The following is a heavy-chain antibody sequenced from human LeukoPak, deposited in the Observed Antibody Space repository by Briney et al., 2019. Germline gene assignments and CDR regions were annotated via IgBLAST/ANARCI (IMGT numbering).Heavy chain of an antibody. D-gene: IGHD2-2*01. CDR1: GGSISSYY. CDR2: IYYSGST. J-gene: IGHJ4*02. CDR3: ARLGYCSSTSCYAGGYFDY. V-gene: IGHV4-59*08. Sequence: SETLSLTCTVSGGSISSYYWSWIRQPPGKGLEWIGYIYYSGSTNYNPSLKSRVTISVDTSKNQSSLKLSSVTAADTAVYYCARLGYCSSTSCYAGGYFDYWGQGTLVTVSS.